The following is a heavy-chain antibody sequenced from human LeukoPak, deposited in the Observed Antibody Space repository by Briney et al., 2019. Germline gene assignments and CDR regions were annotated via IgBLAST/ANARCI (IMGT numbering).Heavy chain of an antibody. CDR2: IKQDGSEK. Sequence: GGSLRLSCAASGFTFSSYWMSWVRQAPGKGLEWVANIKQDGSEKYYVDSVKGRFTISRDNAKNSLYLQMNSLRAEDTAVYYCSRRVQVNYVGLFGEDNHYYYMDAWAKGTTVTVS. CDR3: SRRVQVNYVGLFGEDNHYYYMDA. CDR1: GFTFSSYW. V-gene: IGHV3-7*01. J-gene: IGHJ6*03. D-gene: IGHD3-10*01.